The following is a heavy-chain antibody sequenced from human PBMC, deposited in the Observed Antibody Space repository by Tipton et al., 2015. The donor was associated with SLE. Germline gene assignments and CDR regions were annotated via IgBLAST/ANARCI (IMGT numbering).Heavy chain of an antibody. J-gene: IGHJ4*02. CDR3: ARGAGYSGTSGYTCGR. CDR1: GGSISRNGYY. Sequence: TLSLTCTVSGGSISRNGYYWSWIRQHPGKGLEWIGHIYYSGNTYYNPSLKSRVTMSVDTSYNQFSLKLSSVNAADTAVYYCARGAGYSGTSGYTCGRRGQGALVSVST. D-gene: IGHD3-22*01. CDR2: IYYSGNT. V-gene: IGHV4-31*03.